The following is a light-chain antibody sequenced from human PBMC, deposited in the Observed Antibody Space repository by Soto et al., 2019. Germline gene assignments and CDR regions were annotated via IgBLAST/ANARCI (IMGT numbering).Light chain of an antibody. CDR2: GAS. Sequence: IVLTQSPGTLSLSPGERATLSCRASQSVSSSYLAWYQQKPGQAPRLLIYGASSRATGIPDRFSGSGSGTDFTLAISRLEPEDFSVYYCQKYGNSPTWTFGQGTKVDIK. J-gene: IGKJ1*01. CDR1: QSVSSSY. CDR3: QKYGNSPTWT. V-gene: IGKV3-20*01.